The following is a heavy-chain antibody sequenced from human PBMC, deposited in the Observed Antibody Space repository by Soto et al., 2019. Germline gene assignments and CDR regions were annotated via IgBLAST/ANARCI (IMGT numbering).Heavy chain of an antibody. CDR3: ARELTHIVERGMDV. Sequence: SETLSLTCTVSGGSIISYYWSLIRQSPGKGLEWIGYIYSSGSTSYNPFLQSRVTISVDTSKNQLSLKMTSVTAADTAIYYCARELTHIVERGMDVWGQGIPVTVSS. D-gene: IGHD2-21*01. CDR1: GGSIISYY. J-gene: IGHJ6*02. CDR2: IYSSGST. V-gene: IGHV4-59*01.